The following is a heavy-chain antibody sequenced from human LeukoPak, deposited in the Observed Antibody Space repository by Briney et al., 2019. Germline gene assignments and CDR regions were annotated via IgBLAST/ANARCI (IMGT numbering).Heavy chain of an antibody. CDR1: GFTFSSYA. Sequence: PGGSLSLSCAASGFTFSSYAMSWVRQAPGKGLEWVSAISGSGGSTYYADSVKGRFTISRDNSKNTLYLQMNSLRAEDTAVYYCAKDQSTMIVVATFDYWGQGTLVTVSS. CDR3: AKDQSTMIVVATFDY. CDR2: ISGSGGST. V-gene: IGHV3-23*01. D-gene: IGHD3-22*01. J-gene: IGHJ4*02.